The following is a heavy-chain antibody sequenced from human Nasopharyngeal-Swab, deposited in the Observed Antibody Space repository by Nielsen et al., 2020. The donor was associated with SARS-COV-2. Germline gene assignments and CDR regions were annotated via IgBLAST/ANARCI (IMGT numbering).Heavy chain of an antibody. V-gene: IGHV5-51*01. CDR3: ARVPYNYGQFYFDY. D-gene: IGHD5-18*01. J-gene: IGHJ4*02. CDR2: IYPNDADT. Sequence: VRQAPGKGLEWMGIIYPNDADTRYSPSFQGQVTISADKSISAAYLQWSSLKASDTAIYYCARVPYNYGQFYFDYWGQGTLVTVSS.